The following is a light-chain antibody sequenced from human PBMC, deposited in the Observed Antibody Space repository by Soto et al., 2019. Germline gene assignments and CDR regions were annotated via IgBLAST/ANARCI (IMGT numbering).Light chain of an antibody. CDR1: SSDVGSYNL. CDR3: CSYAGSSPVV. CDR2: EGS. Sequence: QAVVTQPASVSGSPGQSITISCTGTSSDVGSYNLVSWYQQHPGKAPKLMIYEGSKRPSGVSNRFSGSKSGNTASLTISGLQAEDGADYYCCSYAGSSPVVFGGGTKVTVL. V-gene: IGLV2-23*01. J-gene: IGLJ2*01.